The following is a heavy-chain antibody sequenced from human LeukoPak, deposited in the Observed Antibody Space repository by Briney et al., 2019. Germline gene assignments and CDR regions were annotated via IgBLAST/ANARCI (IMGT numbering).Heavy chain of an antibody. CDR2: IDGDGSST. V-gene: IGHV3-74*01. Sequence: QSGGSLRLSCAASGFTFSSYWMQRVRQAPGKGLVWVSRIDGDGSSTNYVDSVKDRFTISSDNAKNTLYLQMYILRAEDTAVYYCARGYSGYFYYWGQGTLVTVSS. CDR3: ARGYSGYFYY. J-gene: IGHJ4*02. D-gene: IGHD5-12*01. CDR1: GFTFSSYW.